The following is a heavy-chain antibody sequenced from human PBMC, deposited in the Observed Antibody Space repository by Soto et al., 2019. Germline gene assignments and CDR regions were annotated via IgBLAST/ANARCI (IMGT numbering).Heavy chain of an antibody. CDR3: AKDRYSSSAYYYYGMDA. CDR2: ISGNSGSL. D-gene: IGHD6-6*01. CDR1: GSIFDDYA. J-gene: IGHJ6*02. V-gene: IGHV3-9*01. Sequence: EVQLVEPGGGLVQPGRSLRLSCEASGSIFDDYAMHWVRQAPGKGLEWVAVISGNSGSLGYADSVKGRFTISRDNAKNSLYLQMNRLRAEDTALYYCAKDRYSSSAYYYYGMDAWGQGTTVTVSS.